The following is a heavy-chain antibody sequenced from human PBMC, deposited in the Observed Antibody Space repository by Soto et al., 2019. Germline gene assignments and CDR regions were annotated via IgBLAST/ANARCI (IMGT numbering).Heavy chain of an antibody. V-gene: IGHV1-3*05. Sequence: QVQLVQSGAEEKKPGASVKVSCKVSGYTFISYSMHWVRQAPGQRLEWMGWINVGNGNTKYSQKIQGRVTITIDTSARTGYMEHSSLRSEDTAVYYCARERWASGSRWFDPWGQGTLVTVSS. CDR1: GYTFISYS. D-gene: IGHD6-19*01. CDR2: INVGNGNT. J-gene: IGHJ5*02. CDR3: ARERWASGSRWFDP.